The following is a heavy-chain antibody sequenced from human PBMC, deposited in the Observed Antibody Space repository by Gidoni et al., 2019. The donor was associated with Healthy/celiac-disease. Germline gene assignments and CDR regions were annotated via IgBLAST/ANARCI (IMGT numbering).Heavy chain of an antibody. CDR1: GYSFTSYW. D-gene: IGHD2-2*01. CDR2: IYPGDSDT. V-gene: IGHV5-51*01. Sequence: EVQLVQSGAEVKKPGESLKISCKGSGYSFTSYWIGWVRQMPGKGLEWMGIIYPGDSDTRYSPSFQGQVTISADKSISTAYLQWSSLKASDTAMYYCATSAEPSRYCSSTSCRGMGAFDIWGQGTMVTVSS. J-gene: IGHJ3*02. CDR3: ATSAEPSRYCSSTSCRGMGAFDI.